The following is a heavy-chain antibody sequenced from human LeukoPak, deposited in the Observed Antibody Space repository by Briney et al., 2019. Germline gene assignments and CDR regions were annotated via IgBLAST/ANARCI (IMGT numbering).Heavy chain of an antibody. CDR3: ARTPDSSGYYCAFDI. Sequence: SVKVSCKASGGTFSSYAISWVRQAPGQGLEWMGGIIPIFGTANYAQKLQGRVTITADESTSTAYMELSSLRSEDTAVYYCARTPDSSGYYCAFDIWGQGTMVTVSS. J-gene: IGHJ3*02. D-gene: IGHD3-22*01. V-gene: IGHV1-69*13. CDR1: GGTFSSYA. CDR2: IIPIFGTA.